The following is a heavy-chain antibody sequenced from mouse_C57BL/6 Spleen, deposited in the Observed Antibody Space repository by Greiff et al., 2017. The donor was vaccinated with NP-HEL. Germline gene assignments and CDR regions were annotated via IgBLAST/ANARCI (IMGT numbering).Heavy chain of an antibody. CDR3: ARKGLRDGGYAMDY. Sequence: VQLQASGPGLVAPSQSLSITCTVSGFSLTSYAISWVRQPPGKGLGWLGVIWTGGGTNSNSALKSRLSISKYNSKSQVVLKMNSLQTDDTAMYYCARKGLRDGGYAMDYWGQGTSVTVSS. CDR2: IWTGGGT. J-gene: IGHJ4*01. V-gene: IGHV2-9-1*01. CDR1: GFSLTSYA.